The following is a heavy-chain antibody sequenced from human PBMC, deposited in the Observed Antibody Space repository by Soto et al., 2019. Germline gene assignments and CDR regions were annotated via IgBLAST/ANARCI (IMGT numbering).Heavy chain of an antibody. J-gene: IGHJ3*02. Sequence: PSETLSLTCTVSGGSISRYYWSWIRQRPGKGLEWIGYIYYSGSTNYNPSLKSRVTISVDTSKNQFSLKLSSVTAADTAVYYCARGPDYGDSRAFDIWGQGTMVTVSS. D-gene: IGHD4-17*01. CDR2: IYYSGST. CDR1: GGSISRYY. V-gene: IGHV4-59*12. CDR3: ARGPDYGDSRAFDI.